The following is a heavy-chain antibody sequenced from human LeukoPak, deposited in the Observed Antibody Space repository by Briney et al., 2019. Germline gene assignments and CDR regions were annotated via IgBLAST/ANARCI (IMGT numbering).Heavy chain of an antibody. CDR2: ISGSGGST. Sequence: GGSLRLSCAASVVTFSSYAMSWVGQAPGKGLEGLSAISGSGGSTYYADSVKGRFTISRDNSKNTLYLQMNSLRAEDRALYYCAKPLRGYDAFDIWGQGTMVTVSS. CDR1: VVTFSSYA. CDR3: AKPLRGYDAFDI. D-gene: IGHD5-12*01. V-gene: IGHV3-23*01. J-gene: IGHJ3*02.